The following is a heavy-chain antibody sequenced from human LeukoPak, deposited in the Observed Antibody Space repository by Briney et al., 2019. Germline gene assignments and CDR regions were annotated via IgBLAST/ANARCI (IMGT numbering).Heavy chain of an antibody. V-gene: IGHV3-48*03. CDR3: VTVEDDFGEQH. CDR2: ISSSGSTI. J-gene: IGHJ1*01. Sequence: GGSLRLSCAASGFTFSSYEMNWVRQAPGKGLEWVSYISSSGSTIYYADSVKGRSTISRDNSKNTLYLQMNSLRAEDTAVYYCVTVEDDFGEQHWGQGTLVTVSS. D-gene: IGHD1-1*01. CDR1: GFTFSSYE.